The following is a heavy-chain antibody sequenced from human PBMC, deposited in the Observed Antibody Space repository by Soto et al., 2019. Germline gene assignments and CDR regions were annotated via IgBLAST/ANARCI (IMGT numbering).Heavy chain of an antibody. CDR1: GYTFTSYG. CDR3: AKIAVCRFTNWSLHSWFHIRVYYYYSGMDV. Sequence: QVRLVQSAAEVKKPGASVKVSCKASGYTFTSYGISWVRQAPGQGLEWMGWISGYNGNTNLAQKLQGRVTMTTDTPTTRALMELRSLRSDDSAVYYCAKIAVCRFTNWSLHSWFHIRVYYYYSGMDVWGQGTTVTVSS. J-gene: IGHJ6*02. CDR2: ISGYNGNT. V-gene: IGHV1-18*01. D-gene: IGHD2-8*02.